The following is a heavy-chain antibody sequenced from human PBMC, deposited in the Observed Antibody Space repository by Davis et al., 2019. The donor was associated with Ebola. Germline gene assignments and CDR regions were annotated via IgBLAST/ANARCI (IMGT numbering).Heavy chain of an antibody. V-gene: IGHV1-69*04. D-gene: IGHD3-3*01. CDR3: ARDQSAITIFGGGMDV. Sequence: AASVKVSCKASGGTFSSYAISWVRQAPGQGLEWMGRIIPILGIANYAQKFQGRVTITADKSTSTAYMELSSLRSEDTAVYYCARDQSAITIFGGGMDVWGQGTTVTVSS. CDR1: GGTFSSYA. CDR2: IIPILGIA. J-gene: IGHJ6*02.